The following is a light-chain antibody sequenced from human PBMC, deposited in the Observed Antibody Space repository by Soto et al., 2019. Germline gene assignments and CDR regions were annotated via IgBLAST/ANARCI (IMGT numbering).Light chain of an antibody. V-gene: IGKV1-5*03. CDR1: QSISSW. CDR3: KQYYTNPWT. Sequence: DIPMTQSPSTLSASVGDRVTITCRASQSISSWLAWYQQRPGKAPKLLIYKASNLESGVPSRFSGSGSGTEHTLTISSLHPDDFATYYCKQYYTNPWTFGPATKVEIK. CDR2: KAS. J-gene: IGKJ1*01.